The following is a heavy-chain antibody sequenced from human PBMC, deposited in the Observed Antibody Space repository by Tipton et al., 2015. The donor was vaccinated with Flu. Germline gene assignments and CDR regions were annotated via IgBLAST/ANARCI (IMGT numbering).Heavy chain of an antibody. CDR1: GFTFSRYW. V-gene: IGHV3-7*01. CDR2: IKEDGSQK. D-gene: IGHD5-12*01. Sequence: SLRLSCAASGFTFSRYWMSWVRQAPGKGLEWVANIKEDGSQKYYVDSVKGRFTISRDHAKNSVYLQMNSLRAEDTAVYYCARVTGAYDYSDYWGQGTLATVSS. CDR3: ARVTGAYDYSDY. J-gene: IGHJ4*02.